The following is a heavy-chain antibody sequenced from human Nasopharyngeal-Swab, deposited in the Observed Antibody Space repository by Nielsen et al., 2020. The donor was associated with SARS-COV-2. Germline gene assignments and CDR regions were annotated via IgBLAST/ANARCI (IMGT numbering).Heavy chain of an antibody. CDR2: IYHDGGT. CDR1: GGSVSSVGYY. V-gene: IGHV4-61*08. Sequence: SETLSLTCSVSGGSVSSVGYYWNWIRQPPGRPLEWLGCIYHDGGTNYNPSLMGRVIMSVDTSKNQFSLRLTSVSTADTAVYYCARDRGDLRKYNCDSWGQGTLVTVSS. J-gene: IGHJ4*02. D-gene: IGHD3-10*01. CDR3: ARDRGDLRKYNCDS.